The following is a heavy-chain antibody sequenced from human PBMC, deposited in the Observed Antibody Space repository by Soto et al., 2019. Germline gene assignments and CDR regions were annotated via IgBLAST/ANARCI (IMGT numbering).Heavy chain of an antibody. J-gene: IGHJ4*02. CDR2: ISYDGGRQ. D-gene: IGHD5-18*01. CDR3: VSDRGYGHASVPYS. Sequence: QAHLVESGGGVVQPGRSLRLSCAASGFTFTSYGMHWVRQAPGTRLEWVAVISYDGGRQHYADSVKGRFTISRDNSKNMVLLQMHSLRAEDTAVYYCVSDRGYGHASVPYSWGEGTLVSVSS. V-gene: IGHV3-30*03. CDR1: GFTFTSYG.